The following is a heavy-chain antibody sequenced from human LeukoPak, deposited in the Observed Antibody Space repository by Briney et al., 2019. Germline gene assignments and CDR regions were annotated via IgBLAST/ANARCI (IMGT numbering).Heavy chain of an antibody. CDR2: IKQDGSEK. CDR1: GFTFNNYA. J-gene: IGHJ4*02. V-gene: IGHV3-7*01. D-gene: IGHD2-8*01. CDR3: ARARCTNGVCYTQDYYFDY. Sequence: GGSLRLSCAASGFTFNNYAMSWVRQAPGKGLEWVANIKQDGSEKYYVDSVKGRFTISRDNAKNSLYLQMNSLRAEDTAVYYCARARCTNGVCYTQDYYFDYWGQGTLVTVSS.